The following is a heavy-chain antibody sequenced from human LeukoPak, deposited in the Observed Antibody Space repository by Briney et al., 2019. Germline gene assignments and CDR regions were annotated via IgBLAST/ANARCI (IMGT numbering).Heavy chain of an antibody. CDR1: GFTFSTYG. Sequence: PGGSLRLSCAASGFTFSTYGMHWVRQAPGKGLEWLAFIRFDGTTKYYAASVKGRFTISRDNSKNTLYLQMNSLRAEDTAIYYCAKDTYGASHYYFDYWGQGTLVTVSS. CDR2: IRFDGTTK. CDR3: AKDTYGASHYYFDY. J-gene: IGHJ4*02. V-gene: IGHV3-30*02. D-gene: IGHD4/OR15-4a*01.